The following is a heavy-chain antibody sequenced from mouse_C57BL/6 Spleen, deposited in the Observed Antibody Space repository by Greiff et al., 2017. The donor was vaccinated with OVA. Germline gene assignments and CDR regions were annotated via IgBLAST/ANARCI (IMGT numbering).Heavy chain of an antibody. D-gene: IGHD1-1*01. V-gene: IGHV3-6*01. CDR3: ARRGLYGSSYDYAMDY. CDR2: ISYDGSN. J-gene: IGHJ4*01. CDR1: GYSITSGYY. Sequence: EVQRVESGPGLVKPSQSLSLTCSVTGYSITSGYYWNWIRQFPGNKLEWMGYISYDGSNNYNPSLKNRISITHDTSKNQFFLKLNSVTTEDTATYYCARRGLYGSSYDYAMDYWGQGTSVTVSS.